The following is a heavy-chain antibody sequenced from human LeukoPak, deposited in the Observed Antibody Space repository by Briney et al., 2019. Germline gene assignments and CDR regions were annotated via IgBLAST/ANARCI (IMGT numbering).Heavy chain of an antibody. CDR3: AKDGGLLWFGELPRTFYYMDV. CDR1: GYTFTSYG. Sequence: ASVKVSCKASGYTFTSYGISWVRQAPGQGLEWMGWISAYNGNTNYAQKLQGRVTMTTDTSTSTAYMELRSLRSDDTAVYYCAKDGGLLWFGELPRTFYYMDVWGKGTTVTVSS. CDR2: ISAYNGNT. D-gene: IGHD3-10*01. J-gene: IGHJ6*03. V-gene: IGHV1-18*01.